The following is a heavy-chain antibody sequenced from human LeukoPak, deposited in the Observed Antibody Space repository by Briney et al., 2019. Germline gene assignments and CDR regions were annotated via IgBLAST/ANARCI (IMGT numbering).Heavy chain of an antibody. V-gene: IGHV1-18*04. CDR2: ISAYNGNT. D-gene: IGHD2-15*01. Sequence: ASVKVSCNASGYTFTSYGISWVRQAPGQGLEWMGWISAYNGNTNYAQKFQGRVTMTTDTSTSTAYMELGSLRSDDTAVYYCARDCSGGSCYSNFDYWGQGTLVTVSS. CDR1: GYTFTSYG. CDR3: ARDCSGGSCYSNFDY. J-gene: IGHJ4*02.